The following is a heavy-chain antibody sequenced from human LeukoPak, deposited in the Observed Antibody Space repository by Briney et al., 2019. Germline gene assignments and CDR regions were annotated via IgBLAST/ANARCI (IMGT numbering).Heavy chain of an antibody. CDR3: ATPYRLGSPPFDY. J-gene: IGHJ4*02. CDR1: GYSFSTYW. D-gene: IGHD3-16*01. CDR2: ISPGDSDT. V-gene: IGHV5-51*01. Sequence: GESLKISCEGSGYSFSTYWIGWVRQMPGKGLEWVAMISPGDSDTRYGPSFQGQVTISADKSITTAYLQWSSLQASDTAMYYCATPYRLGSPPFDYWGQGTLVTVSS.